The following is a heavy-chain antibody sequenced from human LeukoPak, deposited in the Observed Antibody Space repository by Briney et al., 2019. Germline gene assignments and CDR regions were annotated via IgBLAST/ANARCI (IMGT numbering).Heavy chain of an antibody. V-gene: IGHV3-23*01. CDR2: ISNRGDRT. D-gene: IGHD2-2*01. CDR3: ARDGAPDAHCSSSSCAIR. J-gene: IGHJ4*02. Sequence: GGSLRLSCAASGFIFSNDAMSWVRQAPGKGLEWVCSISNRGDRTYYAASVRGRLTISRDNSKNTLFLEMNSLRAEDTAVYYCARDGAPDAHCSSSSCAIRWGQGTLVTVSS. CDR1: GFIFSNDA.